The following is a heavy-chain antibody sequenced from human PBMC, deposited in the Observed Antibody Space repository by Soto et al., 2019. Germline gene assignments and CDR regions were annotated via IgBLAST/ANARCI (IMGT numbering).Heavy chain of an antibody. D-gene: IGHD6-6*01. CDR3: ARDKQTQPDALLHNSSWVLFDP. CDR1: GYTFTSYY. J-gene: IGHJ5*02. V-gene: IGHV1-46*03. CDR2: INPSGGST. Sequence: GASVKVSCKASGYTFTSYYMHWVRQAPGQGLEWMGIINPSGGSTSYAQKFQGRVTMTRDTSTSTVYMELSSLRSEDTAVYYCARDKQTQPDALLHNSSWVLFDPWGQGTLVTVSS.